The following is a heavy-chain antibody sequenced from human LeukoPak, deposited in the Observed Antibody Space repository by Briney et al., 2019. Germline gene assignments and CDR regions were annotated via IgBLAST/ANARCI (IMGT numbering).Heavy chain of an antibody. CDR1: GFTFSSYA. D-gene: IGHD2-8*02. Sequence: GGSLRLSCAASGFTFSSYAMSWVRQAPGKGLEWVSVIYSGGTTYYADSVKGQFTISRDNSKNTLYLQMNSLRAEDTAVYYCARTGGSYYFDYWGQGALVTVSS. V-gene: IGHV3-53*01. CDR2: IYSGGTT. J-gene: IGHJ4*02. CDR3: ARTGGSYYFDY.